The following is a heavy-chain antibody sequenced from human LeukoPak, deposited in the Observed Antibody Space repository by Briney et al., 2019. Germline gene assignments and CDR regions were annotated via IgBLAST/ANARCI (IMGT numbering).Heavy chain of an antibody. V-gene: IGHV4-38-2*02. CDR1: GGSISSYY. J-gene: IGHJ4*02. D-gene: IGHD3-3*01. Sequence: SETLSLTCTVSGGSISSYYWGWIRQPPGKGLEWIGSIYHSGSTYYNPSLKSRVTISVDTSKNQFSLKLSSVTAADTAVYYCARGAIFLEWYYFDYWGQGTLVTVSS. CDR2: IYHSGST. CDR3: ARGAIFLEWYYFDY.